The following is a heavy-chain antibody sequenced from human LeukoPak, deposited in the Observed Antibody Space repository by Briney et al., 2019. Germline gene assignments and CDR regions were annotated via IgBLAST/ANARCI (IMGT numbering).Heavy chain of an antibody. CDR1: GYTFINYA. CDR2: ISAYNANT. CDR3: ATSYDMGWLIGY. V-gene: IGHV1-18*01. Sequence: ASVKVSCKASGYTFINYAISWVRQAPGQGLEWMGWISAYNANTHYAQKVQGRVTVTTDTSTSTAYMELRSLRSDDTALYYCATSYDMGWLIGYWGQGTLVTVSS. D-gene: IGHD3/OR15-3a*01. J-gene: IGHJ4*02.